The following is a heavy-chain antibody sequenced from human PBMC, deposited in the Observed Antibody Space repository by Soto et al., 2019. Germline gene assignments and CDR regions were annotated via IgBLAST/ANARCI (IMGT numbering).Heavy chain of an antibody. CDR2: IYSGGNT. J-gene: IGHJ4*02. V-gene: IGHV3-66*01. D-gene: IGHD2-15*01. Sequence: GGSLGLSCAASGFTVSSSCMTWVRQAPGKGLEWVSLIYSGGNTHYADSVKGRFTVSRDNSKNTLYLQMNSLRAEDTAVYFCARGFADSGRFDYWGPGTLVTVSS. CDR1: GFTVSSSC. CDR3: ARGFADSGRFDY.